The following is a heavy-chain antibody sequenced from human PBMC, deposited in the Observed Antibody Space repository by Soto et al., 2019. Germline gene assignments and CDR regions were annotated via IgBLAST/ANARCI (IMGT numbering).Heavy chain of an antibody. J-gene: IGHJ5*02. CDR1: GGSISSRSYY. D-gene: IGHD1-1*01. V-gene: IGHV4-39*01. Sequence: QLQLQESGPGLVKPSETLSLTCTVSGGSISSRSYYWGWIRQPPGKGLEWIGSIYYSGSTSYNPSLKGRVTISVDTSKYQFSLTLSYVTAADTAVYYGAIVDRAGTTLFWFDPWGQGTLVTVSS. CDR2: IYYSGST. CDR3: AIVDRAGTTLFWFDP.